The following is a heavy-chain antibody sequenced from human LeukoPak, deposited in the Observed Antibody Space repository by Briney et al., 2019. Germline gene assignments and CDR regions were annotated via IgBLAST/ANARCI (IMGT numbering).Heavy chain of an antibody. D-gene: IGHD3-10*01. J-gene: IGHJ4*02. Sequence: GGSLRLSCTASGFTFDAYAMSWVRQAPGKGLEWVGFIRSKHYGATTEYAASVKGRFTISRDDSKSIAYLQMNSLKTEDTAMYYCAREDYGSDNWGQGTLVTVSS. CDR1: GFTFDAYA. CDR2: IRSKHYGATT. CDR3: AREDYGSDN. V-gene: IGHV3-49*04.